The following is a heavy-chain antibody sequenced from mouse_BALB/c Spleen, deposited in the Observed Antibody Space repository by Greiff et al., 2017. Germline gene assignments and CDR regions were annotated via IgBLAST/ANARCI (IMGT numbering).Heavy chain of an antibody. CDR2: IWSGGST. Sequence: QVQLKESGPGLVQPSQSLSITCTVSGFSLTSYGVHWVRQSPGKGLEWLGVIWSGGSTDYNAAFISRLSISKDNSKSQVFFKMNSLQANDTAIYYCARKFGNYDYAMDYWGQGTSVTVSS. J-gene: IGHJ4*01. D-gene: IGHD2-1*01. V-gene: IGHV2-2*02. CDR1: GFSLTSYG. CDR3: ARKFGNYDYAMDY.